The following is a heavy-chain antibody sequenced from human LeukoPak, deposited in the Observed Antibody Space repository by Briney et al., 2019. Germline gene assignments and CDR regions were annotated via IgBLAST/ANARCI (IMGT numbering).Heavy chain of an antibody. J-gene: IGHJ4*02. Sequence: ASVKVSCKASGYTFITYGITWVRQAPGQGLEWMGWITPYNGDTNYAQNLQDRVTMTTDTSTSTAYMELRSLRSDDTAVYFCARVAGVSYNYFDSWGLGTLVTVSS. V-gene: IGHV1-18*01. D-gene: IGHD1-26*01. CDR2: ITPYNGDT. CDR3: ARVAGVSYNYFDS. CDR1: GYTFITYG.